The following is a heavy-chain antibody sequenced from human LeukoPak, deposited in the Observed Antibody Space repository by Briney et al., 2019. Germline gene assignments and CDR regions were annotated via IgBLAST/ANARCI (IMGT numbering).Heavy chain of an antibody. V-gene: IGHV3-30*02. Sequence: PGGSLRLSCAASGFTFSSYGMHWVRQAPGKGLGWVAFIRYDGSNKYYADSVKGRFTISRDNSKNTLYLQMNSLGAEDTAVYYCAKVMSFGYSSSSGFDYWGQGTLVTLSS. CDR1: GFTFSSYG. D-gene: IGHD6-6*01. CDR3: AKVMSFGYSSSSGFDY. J-gene: IGHJ4*02. CDR2: IRYDGSNK.